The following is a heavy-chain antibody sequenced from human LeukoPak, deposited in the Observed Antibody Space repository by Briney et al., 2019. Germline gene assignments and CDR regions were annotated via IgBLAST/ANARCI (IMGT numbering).Heavy chain of an antibody. J-gene: IGHJ4*02. CDR2: IYYSGNT. CDR3: ARGPTRNYFDY. V-gene: IGHV4-59*01. CDR1: GGSTSNYY. Sequence: SETLSLTCTVSGGSTSNYYWSWIRQSPGKGLEWIGDIYYSGNTNYNPSLKSRVTISVDTSKNQFSLKLTSVTAADTAVYYCARGPTRNYFDYWGQGTLVTVSS.